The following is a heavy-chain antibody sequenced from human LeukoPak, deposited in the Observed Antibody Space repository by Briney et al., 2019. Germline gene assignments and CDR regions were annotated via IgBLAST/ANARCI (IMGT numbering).Heavy chain of an antibody. CDR2: IRSKARSYAT. CDR3: TSQVDEGY. CDR1: GFSFSTSG. V-gene: IGHV3-73*01. Sequence: GGSLKLSCAASGFSFSTSGMHWVRQVSGKGLEWVGRIRSKARSYATTYAESVKGRFTISRDDSKNTAYLQMNSLKTEDTAVYYCTSQVDEGYWGQGTLVTVSS. J-gene: IGHJ4*02. D-gene: IGHD5-12*01.